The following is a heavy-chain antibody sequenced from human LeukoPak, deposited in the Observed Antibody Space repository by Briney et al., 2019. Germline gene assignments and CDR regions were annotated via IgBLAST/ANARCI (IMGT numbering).Heavy chain of an antibody. CDR1: GFTVSSNY. CDR3: AKDRGAAAGFDY. CDR2: IYSGGST. V-gene: IGHV3-53*01. J-gene: IGHJ4*02. D-gene: IGHD6-13*01. Sequence: GGSLRLSCAASGFTVSSNYMSWVRQAPGKGLEWVSVIYSGGSTYYADSVKGRFTISRDNSKNTLYLQMSRLRAEDTAIYYCAKDRGAAAGFDYWGQGTLVTVSS.